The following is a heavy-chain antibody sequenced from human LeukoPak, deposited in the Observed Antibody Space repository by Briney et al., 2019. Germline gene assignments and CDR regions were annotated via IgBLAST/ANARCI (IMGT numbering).Heavy chain of an antibody. D-gene: IGHD5-12*01. V-gene: IGHV3-23*01. CDR3: PRRPIVATPWSIYYMDV. Sequence: GGSLRLSCAASGFTFSSYAMSWVRQAPGKGLEWVSAISGSGGSTYYADSVKGRFTISRDNSKNTLYLQMNSLRAEDTAVYYCPRRPIVATPWSIYYMDVWGKGTTVTVSS. CDR2: ISGSGGST. J-gene: IGHJ6*03. CDR1: GFTFSSYA.